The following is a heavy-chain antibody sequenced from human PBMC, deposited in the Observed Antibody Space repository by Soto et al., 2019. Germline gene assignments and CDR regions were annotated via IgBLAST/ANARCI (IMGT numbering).Heavy chain of an antibody. V-gene: IGHV3-9*01. D-gene: IGHD7-27*01. J-gene: IGHJ4*02. CDR3: ARETQPNLGTGGYDY. Sequence: GGSLRRSWGASGFVFDDYAMHWVRRPAGGGLEWVSGISWNTDRVAYAASVQGRFSISRDNAKNSLYLQMNSLRGEDTAFYYCARETQPNLGTGGYDYWGSGIVCTVSS. CDR1: GFVFDDYA. CDR2: ISWNTDRV.